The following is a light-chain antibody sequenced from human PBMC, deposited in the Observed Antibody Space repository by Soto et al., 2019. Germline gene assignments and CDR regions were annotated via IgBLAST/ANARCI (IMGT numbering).Light chain of an antibody. CDR3: SSYARGATSVV. J-gene: IGLJ2*01. Sequence: QSVLTQPASVSGSPGQSITISCNGTSDDIGGYKFISWYQHRPGEVPKLLIYEVSRRPSGVSARFSASKSGTTASLTISGLQAEDEGDFYCSSYARGATSVVFGGGTQLTVL. V-gene: IGLV2-14*01. CDR1: SDDIGGYKF. CDR2: EVS.